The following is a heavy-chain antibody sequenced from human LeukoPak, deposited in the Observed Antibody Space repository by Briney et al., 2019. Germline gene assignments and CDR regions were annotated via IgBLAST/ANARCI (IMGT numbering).Heavy chain of an antibody. J-gene: IGHJ4*02. D-gene: IGHD3-3*01. Sequence: PSETLSLTCTVSGGSISSGDYYWSWIRQPPGKGLEWIGEVNHSGSTNYNPSLKSRVTISVDTSKNQFSLKLSSVTAADTAVYYCARSGLRFLAHDYWGQGTLVTVSS. V-gene: IGHV4-39*07. CDR3: ARSGLRFLAHDY. CDR2: VNHSGST. CDR1: GGSISSGDYY.